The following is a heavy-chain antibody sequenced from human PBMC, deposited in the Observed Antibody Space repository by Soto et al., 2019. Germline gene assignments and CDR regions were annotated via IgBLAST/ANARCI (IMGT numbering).Heavy chain of an antibody. CDR3: AREDYYYDSSGYSYYFDY. V-gene: IGHV3-33*01. D-gene: IGHD3-22*01. CDR2: IWYDGSNK. Sequence: QVQLVESGGGVVQPGRSLRLSCAASGFTFSSYGMHWVRQAPGKGLEWVAVIWYDGSNKYYADSVKGRFTISRDNSKNPLYLQMNSLGAEDTAVYYCAREDYYYDSSGYSYYFDYWGQGTLVTVSS. J-gene: IGHJ4*02. CDR1: GFTFSSYG.